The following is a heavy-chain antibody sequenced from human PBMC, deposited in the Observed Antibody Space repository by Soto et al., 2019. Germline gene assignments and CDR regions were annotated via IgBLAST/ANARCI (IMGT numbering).Heavy chain of an antibody. J-gene: IGHJ4*02. CDR1: GFTFSSYA. D-gene: IGHD3-3*01. CDR3: AKDPSITIFGVIIF. V-gene: IGHV3-23*01. Sequence: GGSLRLSCAASGFTFSSYAMSWVRQAPGKGLEWVSAISGSGGSTYYADSVEDRFTISRDNSKNTLYLQMNSLRAEDTAVYYCAKDPSITIFGVIIFWGQGTLVTVSS. CDR2: ISGSGGST.